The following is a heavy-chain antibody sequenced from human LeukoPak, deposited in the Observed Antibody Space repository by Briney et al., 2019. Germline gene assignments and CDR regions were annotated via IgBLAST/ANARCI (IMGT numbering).Heavy chain of an antibody. CDR1: GFTFSSYW. CDR2: ISSSSSYI. D-gene: IGHD3-10*01. J-gene: IGHJ4*02. Sequence: PGGSLRLSCAASGFTFSSYWMHWVRQAPGKRLEWVSSISSSSSYIYYADSVKGRFTISRDNAKNSLYLQMNSLRAEDTAVYYCARVGYYGSGSNFDYWGQGTLVTVSS. V-gene: IGHV3-21*01. CDR3: ARVGYYGSGSNFDY.